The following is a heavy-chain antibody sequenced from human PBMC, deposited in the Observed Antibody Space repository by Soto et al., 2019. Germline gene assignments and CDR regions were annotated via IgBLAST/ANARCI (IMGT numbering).Heavy chain of an antibody. CDR2: IYYSGST. D-gene: IGHD3-10*01. J-gene: IGHJ6*02. V-gene: IGHV4-61*01. CDR1: GGSVSSGSYY. CDR3: ARGRCELLNRGDYHHYGLAV. Sequence: SETLSLTCTVSGGSVSSGSYYWSWIRQPPGKGLEWIGYIYYSGSTNYNPSLKSRVTISVDTSKNQFSLKLSSVTAADTAVYYCARGRCELLNRGDYHHYGLAVRAQGTTVTVSS.